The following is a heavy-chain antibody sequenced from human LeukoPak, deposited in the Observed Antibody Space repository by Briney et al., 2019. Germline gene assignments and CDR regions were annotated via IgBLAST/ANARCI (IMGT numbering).Heavy chain of an antibody. Sequence: ASVKVSCKASGYTFTGYYMHWVRQAPGRGREWMRWINPNSGSTNYAQKFQGGVTMTRDTSISTAYMELSSLRADDTAVYYCARVVLGATFYFDYWGQGTLVTVSS. CDR3: ARVVLGATFYFDY. J-gene: IGHJ4*02. CDR1: GYTFTGYY. CDR2: INPNSGST. D-gene: IGHD1-26*01. V-gene: IGHV1-2*02.